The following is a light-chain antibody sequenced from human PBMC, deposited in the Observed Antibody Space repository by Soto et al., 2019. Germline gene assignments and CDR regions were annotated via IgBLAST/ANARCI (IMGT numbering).Light chain of an antibody. J-gene: IGKJ1*01. V-gene: IGKV3D-15*01. CDR2: YSS. CDR1: QSVRSN. Sequence: EVMMTQFPDTVSVTLGETVTLSCGASQSVRSNLAWYQQRPGQAPRLLIHYSSTIASDIPARFIGSGSGTPFTPALSSLQSEDFAVYSCHQYAYWQETFGQGTKV. CDR3: HQYAYWQET.